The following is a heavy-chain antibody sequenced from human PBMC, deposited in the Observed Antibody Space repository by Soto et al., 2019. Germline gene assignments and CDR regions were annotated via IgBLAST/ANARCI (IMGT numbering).Heavy chain of an antibody. Sequence: QVQLQESGPGLVKPSGTLSLTCAVSSGSISSSNWWSWVRQPPGKGLEWIGEIYHSGSTNYNPSLKSRVTISVDKYKTQFSLKLSSVTAADTAVYYCARVLVGATSDAFDIWGQGTMVTVSS. CDR3: ARVLVGATSDAFDI. CDR2: IYHSGST. CDR1: SGSISSSNW. V-gene: IGHV4-4*02. D-gene: IGHD1-26*01. J-gene: IGHJ3*02.